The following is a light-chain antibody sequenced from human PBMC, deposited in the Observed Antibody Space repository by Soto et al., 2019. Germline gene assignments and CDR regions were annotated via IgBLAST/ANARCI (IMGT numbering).Light chain of an antibody. V-gene: IGKV3-15*01. J-gene: IGKJ4*01. CDR2: GAS. CDR3: QQYNNWPLT. CDR1: QSDSSN. Sequence: ERVMTQSLATLSVSPGARATLSCRASQSDSSNLAWYQQKPRQAPRLLIYGASTRATGIPARFSGSGSGTEFTLTISSLQSEDVAVDYCQQYNNWPLTFGGGTKVDIK.